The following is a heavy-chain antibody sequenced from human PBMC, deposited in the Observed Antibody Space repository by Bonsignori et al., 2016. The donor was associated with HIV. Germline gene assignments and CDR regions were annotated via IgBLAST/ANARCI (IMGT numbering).Heavy chain of an antibody. CDR1: GGSMYTYY. V-gene: IGHV4-59*08. Sequence: SETLSLTCTVSGGSMYTYYWSWIRQPPGKGLEWIGHIYHNGSTNYSPSLKSRVTISIDTSKNQFYLKLTSVTAADTAVYFCARRRDGSGRVDYWGHGTLVTVSS. D-gene: IGHD5-24*01. CDR3: ARRRDGSGRVDY. CDR2: IYHNGST. J-gene: IGHJ4*01.